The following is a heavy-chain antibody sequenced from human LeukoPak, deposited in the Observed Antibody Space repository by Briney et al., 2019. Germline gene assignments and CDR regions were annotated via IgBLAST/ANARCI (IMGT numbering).Heavy chain of an antibody. CDR3: AKDSNSSWYWYFDL. J-gene: IGHJ2*01. CDR1: GFTFSSYA. D-gene: IGHD6-13*01. Sequence: PGGSLRLSCAASGFTFSSYAMSWVRQAPGKGLEWVSAISGSGGSTYYADSVRGRFTISRDNSKNTLYLQMNSLRAEDTAVYYCAKDSNSSWYWYFDLWGRGTLVTVSS. V-gene: IGHV3-23*01. CDR2: ISGSGGST.